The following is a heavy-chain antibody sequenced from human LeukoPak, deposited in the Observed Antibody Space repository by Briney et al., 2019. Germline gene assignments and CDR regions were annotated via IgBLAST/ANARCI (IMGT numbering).Heavy chain of an antibody. J-gene: IGHJ2*01. Sequence: GESLKISCKGSGYSFKNYWIAWVRQMPGKGLEWMGIIYPGDSDTRYSPSFQGQVTISADKSISTAYLQWSSLKASDTAMYYCARLHGDYYDSSGYYPRYFDLWGRGTLVTASS. D-gene: IGHD3-22*01. CDR2: IYPGDSDT. CDR1: GYSFKNYW. V-gene: IGHV5-51*01. CDR3: ARLHGDYYDSSGYYPRYFDL.